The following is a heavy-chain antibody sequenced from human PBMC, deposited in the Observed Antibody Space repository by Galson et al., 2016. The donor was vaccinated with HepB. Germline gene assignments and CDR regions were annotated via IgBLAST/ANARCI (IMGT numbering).Heavy chain of an antibody. V-gene: IGHV3-49*04. D-gene: IGHD6-19*01. CDR3: ARDTSSGWSLSYYYYGMDV. CDR1: GFTFGDYA. CDR2: IRRKVYGGTT. J-gene: IGHJ6*02. Sequence: SLRLSCATSGFTFGDYALSWVRQAPGKGLEWVGFIRRKVYGGTTEYAASVKGRFTISRDDSRGIAYLQMNSLKTEDTALYYCARDTSSGWSLSYYYYGMDVWGQGTTVTVSS.